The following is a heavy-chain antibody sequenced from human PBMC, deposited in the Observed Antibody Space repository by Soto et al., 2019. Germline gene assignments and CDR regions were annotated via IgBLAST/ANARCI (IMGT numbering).Heavy chain of an antibody. V-gene: IGHV5-51*01. Sequence: GESLKISCNGSGYIFTSYWIGWVRQMPGKGLEWMGIIYPGDSDTRYSPSFQGQVTISADKSISTAYLQWSSLKASDTAMYYCATEGSGSYYAFDIWGQGTMVTVSS. D-gene: IGHD3-10*01. J-gene: IGHJ3*02. CDR2: IYPGDSDT. CDR1: GYIFTSYW. CDR3: ATEGSGSYYAFDI.